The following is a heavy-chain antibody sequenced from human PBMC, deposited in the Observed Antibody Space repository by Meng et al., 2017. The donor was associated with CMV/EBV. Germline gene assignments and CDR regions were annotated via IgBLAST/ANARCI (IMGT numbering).Heavy chain of an antibody. V-gene: IGHV3-48*03. J-gene: IGHJ6*02. D-gene: IGHD3-3*01. Sequence: GESLKISCAASGFTFSSHDMNWVRQAPGKGLEWVSYISNTGSTIYYADSVKGRFTISRDNAKNSLYLQMNSLRAEDTAVYHCARDQEGQGAHYDFWSGYDAHYYYYYGMDVWGQGTTVTVSS. CDR3: ARDQEGQGAHYDFWSGYDAHYYYYYGMDV. CDR2: ISNTGSTI. CDR1: GFTFSSHD.